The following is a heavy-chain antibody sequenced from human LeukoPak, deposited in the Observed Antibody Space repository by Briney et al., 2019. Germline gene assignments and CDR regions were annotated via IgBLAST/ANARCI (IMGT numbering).Heavy chain of an antibody. D-gene: IGHD3-22*01. J-gene: IGHJ4*02. CDR2: IYYSGST. Sequence: LETLSLTCAVYGGSFSSYYWSWIRQPPGKGLEWIGYIYYSGSTNYNPSLKSRLTISVDTPKTQFSLKLSSVTAADTAVYYCVRPDSSGYNYVDWGQGTLVTVSS. V-gene: IGHV4-59*01. CDR1: GGSFSSYY. CDR3: VRPDSSGYNYVD.